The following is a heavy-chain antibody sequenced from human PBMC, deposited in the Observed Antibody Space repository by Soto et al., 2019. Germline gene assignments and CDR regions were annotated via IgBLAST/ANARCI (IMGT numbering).Heavy chain of an antibody. CDR3: ARVDTSMGATCVSY. V-gene: IGHV4-39*01. D-gene: IGHD1-26*01. CDR1: GGSIVSSSVH. CDR2: IYYSGST. Sequence: SETLSLTCSVAGGSIVSSSVHRGWIRQPPGKGLEWIGSIYYSGSTYYSPSLKSRVTISVDTSKNQFSLKLSSVTAADTAVYYCARVDTSMGATCVSYWGQGTLVTVSS. J-gene: IGHJ4*02.